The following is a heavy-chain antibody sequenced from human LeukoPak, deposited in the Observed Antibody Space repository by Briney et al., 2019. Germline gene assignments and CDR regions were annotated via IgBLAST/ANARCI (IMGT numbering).Heavy chain of an antibody. CDR1: GGSISSYF. CDR2: IYGGGSTTYNPSP. V-gene: IGHV4-4*07. J-gene: IGHJ4*02. Sequence: SETLSLACIVSGGSISSYFWNWIRQPAGKGLEWIGKIYGGGSTTYNPSPNYNPSLKSRVTMSMDTPNNEFSLSLTSVTAADTAVYYCARDLGWGSPVAYWGQGILVTVSS. D-gene: IGHD3-16*01. CDR3: ARDLGWGSPVAY.